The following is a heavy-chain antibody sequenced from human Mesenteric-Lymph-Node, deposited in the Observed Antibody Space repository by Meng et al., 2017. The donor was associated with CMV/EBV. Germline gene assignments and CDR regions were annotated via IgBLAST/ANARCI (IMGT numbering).Heavy chain of an antibody. V-gene: IGHV3-21*01. CDR1: GFTFDDYT. J-gene: IGHJ6*02. Sequence: GGSLRLSCAASGFTFDDYTMHWVRQAPGKGLEWVSSISSSSSYIYYADSVKGRFTISRDNAKNSLYLQMNSLRAEDTAVYYCARGPRGYDFWSGYYYYYGMDVWGQGTTVTVSS. CDR2: ISSSSSYI. D-gene: IGHD3-3*01. CDR3: ARGPRGYDFWSGYYYYYGMDV.